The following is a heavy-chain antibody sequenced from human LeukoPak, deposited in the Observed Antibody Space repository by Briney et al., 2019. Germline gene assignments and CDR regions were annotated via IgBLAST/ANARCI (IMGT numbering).Heavy chain of an antibody. CDR3: ANGGLYYYYGMDV. CDR2: ISGNGGNT. D-gene: IGHD5-12*01. Sequence: PGGSLRLSCAASGFTFSSYVMSWVRQAPGEGLEWVSAISGNGGNTYYADSVKGRFTISRDNSKNTLYLQMNSLRAEDTAVYYCANGGLYYYYGMDVWGQGTTVTVSS. J-gene: IGHJ6*02. V-gene: IGHV3-23*01. CDR1: GFTFSSYV.